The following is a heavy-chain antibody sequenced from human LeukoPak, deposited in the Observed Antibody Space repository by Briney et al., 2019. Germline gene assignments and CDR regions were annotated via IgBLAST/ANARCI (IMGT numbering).Heavy chain of an antibody. Sequence: ASVKVSCKASGYTFMGHYIHWVRQAPGLGLEWMGWINPNGGGTTYAQKFQGRVTMTRDTSSSTVYMELRRLRYDDTAVYYCARELWTGGSPYFDSWGQGSLVTVSS. V-gene: IGHV1-2*02. J-gene: IGHJ4*02. CDR3: ARELWTGGSPYFDS. D-gene: IGHD2-15*01. CDR1: GYTFMGHY. CDR2: INPNGGGT.